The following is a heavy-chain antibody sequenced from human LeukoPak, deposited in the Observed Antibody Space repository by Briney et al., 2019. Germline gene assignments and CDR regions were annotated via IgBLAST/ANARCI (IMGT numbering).Heavy chain of an antibody. CDR2: INPNSGGT. D-gene: IGHD2-2*01. CDR1: GYTFTGYY. Sequence: ASVTVSCKASGYTFTGYYMHWVRQAPGQGLEWMGRINPNSGGTNYAQKFQGRVTMTRDTSISTAYMELSRLRSDDTAVYYCARTINHCSSTSCSDPWGQGTLVTVSS. CDR3: ARTINHCSSTSCSDP. J-gene: IGHJ5*02. V-gene: IGHV1-2*06.